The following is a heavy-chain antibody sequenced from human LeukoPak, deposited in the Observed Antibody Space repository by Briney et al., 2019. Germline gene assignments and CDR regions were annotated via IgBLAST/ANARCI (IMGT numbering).Heavy chain of an antibody. J-gene: IGHJ4*02. V-gene: IGHV3-74*01. CDR3: ARDGLGIDY. CDR1: GITFSSYW. D-gene: IGHD3-10*01. Sequence: GGSLRLSCAASGITFSSYWMHWVRQAPGKGLVWVSRINSDGSSRNYADFVKGRFTISRDNAKNTLYLQMNSLRAEDTAVYYCARDGLGIDYWGQGTLVTVSS. CDR2: INSDGSSR.